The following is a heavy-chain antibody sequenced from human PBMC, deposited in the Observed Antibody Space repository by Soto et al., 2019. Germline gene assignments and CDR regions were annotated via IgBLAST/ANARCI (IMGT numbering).Heavy chain of an antibody. V-gene: IGHV3-9*01. CDR2: ISWNSGSI. D-gene: IGHD6-6*01. CDR1: GFTFDDYA. Sequence: SLKISCAASGFTFDDYAMHWVRQAPGKGLEWVSGISWNSGSIGYADSVKGRFTISRDNAKNSLYLQMNSLRAEDTALYYCAKDIREYSSSSWVFDYWGQGTLVTVSS. CDR3: AKDIREYSSSSWVFDY. J-gene: IGHJ4*02.